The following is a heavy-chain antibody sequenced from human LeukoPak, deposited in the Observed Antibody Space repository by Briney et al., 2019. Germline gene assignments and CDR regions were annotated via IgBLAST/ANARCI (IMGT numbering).Heavy chain of an antibody. Sequence: PSETLSLTCTVSGGSISSGGYYWSWIRQPPGKGLEWIGYIYHSGSTYYNPSLKSRVTISVDRSKDQFSLKLSSVTAADTAVYYCVRLGELSPLDYWGQGTLVTVSS. CDR1: GGSISSGGYY. J-gene: IGHJ4*02. CDR2: IYHSGST. D-gene: IGHD3-16*02. CDR3: VRLGELSPLDY. V-gene: IGHV4-30-2*01.